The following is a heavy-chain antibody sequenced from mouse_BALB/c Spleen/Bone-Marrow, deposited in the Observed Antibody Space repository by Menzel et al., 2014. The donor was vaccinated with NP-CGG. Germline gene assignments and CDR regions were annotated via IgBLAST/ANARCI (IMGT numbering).Heavy chain of an antibody. Sequence: EAKLMESGGGLVQPGESLKLSCESNEYEFPSHDMSWVRKTPEKRLELVAAINSDGGSTYYPDTMERRFIISRDNSKKTLYLQMSSLRSEDTAVYYCARHGDYYGSSLFAYWGQGTLVTVSA. CDR3: ARHGDYYGSSLFAY. CDR2: INSDGGST. J-gene: IGHJ3*01. CDR1: EYEFPSHD. V-gene: IGHV5-2*01. D-gene: IGHD1-1*01.